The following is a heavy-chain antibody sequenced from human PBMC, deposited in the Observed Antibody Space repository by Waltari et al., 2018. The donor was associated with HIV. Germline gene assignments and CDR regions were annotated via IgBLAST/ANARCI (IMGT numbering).Heavy chain of an antibody. V-gene: IGHV1-69*05. D-gene: IGHD3-3*01. Sequence: QVQLVQSGAEVKKPGSSVKVSCKASGGTFSRYAISWVRQAPGQGVEWMGGIIPISGTTNCAQKFQGRVTITSDESTSTANMELNSLKSEDTAVYYCARLGRSRFLEWIPFDPWGQGTLVTVSS. J-gene: IGHJ5*02. CDR3: ARLGRSRFLEWIPFDP. CDR1: GGTFSRYA. CDR2: IIPISGTT.